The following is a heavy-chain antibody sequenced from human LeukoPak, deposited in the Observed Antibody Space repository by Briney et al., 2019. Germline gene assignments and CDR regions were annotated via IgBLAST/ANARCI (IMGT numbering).Heavy chain of an antibody. CDR3: ARVRITMINDAFDI. D-gene: IGHD3-22*01. CDR2: INPNSGGT. V-gene: IGHV1-2*02. CDR1: GYTFTGYY. J-gene: IGHJ3*02. Sequence: ASVKVSCKASGYTFTGYYMHWVRQAPGQGLEWMGWINPNSGGTNYAQKFQGRGTMTRDTSISTAYMELSRLRSDDTAVYYCARVRITMINDAFDIWGQGTMVTVSS.